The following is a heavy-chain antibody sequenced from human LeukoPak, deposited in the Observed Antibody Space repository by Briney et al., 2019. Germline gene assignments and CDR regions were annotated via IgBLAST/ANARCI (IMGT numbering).Heavy chain of an antibody. CDR1: GYTFTSYG. D-gene: IGHD3-10*01. Sequence: GASVKVSCKASGYTFTSYGISWVRQAPGQGLEWMGWINPNSGGTNYAQKFQGWVTMTRDTSISTAYMELSRLRSDDTAVYYCARGGITMVRGVIVEGMDVWGQGTTVTVSS. CDR2: INPNSGGT. V-gene: IGHV1-2*04. CDR3: ARGGITMVRGVIVEGMDV. J-gene: IGHJ6*02.